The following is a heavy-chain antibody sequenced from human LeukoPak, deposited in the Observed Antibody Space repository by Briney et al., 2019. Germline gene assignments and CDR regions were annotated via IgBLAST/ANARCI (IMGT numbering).Heavy chain of an antibody. CDR2: INSDGSST. Sequence: PGGSLRLSCAASGFTFSSYWMHWVRQAPGKGLVWVSRINSDGSSTYYADSVKGRFTISRDNSKNTLYLQMNSLRTEDTAVYYCAKAEGYDILTGLDYWGQGTLVTVSS. D-gene: IGHD3-9*01. CDR1: GFTFSSYW. V-gene: IGHV3-74*01. CDR3: AKAEGYDILTGLDY. J-gene: IGHJ4*02.